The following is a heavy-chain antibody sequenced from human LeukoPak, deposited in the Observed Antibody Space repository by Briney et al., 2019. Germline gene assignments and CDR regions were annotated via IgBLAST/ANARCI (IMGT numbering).Heavy chain of an antibody. CDR3: ARVYCSSTSCYYFDY. V-gene: IGHV4-30-2*01. CDR2: IYHSGST. CDR1: GGSINSGGYS. D-gene: IGHD2-2*01. J-gene: IGHJ4*02. Sequence: SQTLSLTCAVSGGSINSGGYSWSWIRQPPGKGLEWIGYIYHSGSTYYNPSLKSRVTISVDRSKNQFSLRLSSVTAADTAVYYCARVYCSSTSCYYFDYWGQGTLVTVSS.